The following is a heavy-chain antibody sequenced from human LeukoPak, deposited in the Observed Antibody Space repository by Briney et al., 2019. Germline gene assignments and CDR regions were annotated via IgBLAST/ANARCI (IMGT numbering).Heavy chain of an antibody. J-gene: IGHJ4*02. D-gene: IGHD5-24*01. CDR3: ARHERDGYNHGGADY. CDR2: IYYGGST. Sequence: SETLSLTCTVSGGSISSSSYYWGWIRQPPGKGLEWIGSIYYGGSTYYNPSLKSRVTISVDTSKNQFSLKLSSVTAADTAVYYCARHERDGYNHGGADYWGQGTLVTVSS. CDR1: GGSISSSSYY. V-gene: IGHV4-39*01.